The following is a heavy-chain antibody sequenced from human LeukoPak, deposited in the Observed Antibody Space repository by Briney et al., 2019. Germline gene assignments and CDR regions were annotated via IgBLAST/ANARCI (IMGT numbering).Heavy chain of an antibody. CDR1: VFTFSSYA. J-gene: IGHJ4*02. CDR3: ARLSWSSSWYYFDY. Sequence: GVSLRLPCAACVFTFSSYAMHWVRQAPGKGLEGGAVLSYDGSNKYHADSVKRRFTISRDNSENTLYLQMNNLRAEDTAGYYCARLSWSSSWYYFDYWGQGTLVTVSS. V-gene: IGHV3-30-3*01. D-gene: IGHD6-13*01. CDR2: LSYDGSNK.